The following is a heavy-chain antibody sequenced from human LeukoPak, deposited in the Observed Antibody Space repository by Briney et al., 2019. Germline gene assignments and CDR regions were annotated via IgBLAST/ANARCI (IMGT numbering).Heavy chain of an antibody. V-gene: IGHV6-1*01. J-gene: IGHJ5*02. CDR3: ARAKVGNWFDP. D-gene: IGHD1-26*01. CDR2: TYYRSKWYY. CDR1: GDTVSSNSAA. Sequence: SQTLSLTCAISGDTVSSNSAARNWIRQSPSRGLEWLGRTYYRSKWYYDYALSLKSRLTINPDTSKNQFSLQLNSVTPEDTAMYYCARAKVGNWFDPWGQGTLVIVSS.